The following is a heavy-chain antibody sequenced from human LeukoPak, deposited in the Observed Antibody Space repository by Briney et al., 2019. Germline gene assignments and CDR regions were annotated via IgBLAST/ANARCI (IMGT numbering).Heavy chain of an antibody. CDR2: ISWNSGTT. D-gene: IGHD6-6*01. V-gene: IGHV3-9*03. CDR3: ARVQYSSSSKGAFDV. J-gene: IGHJ3*01. CDR1: EFTFDNYA. Sequence: PGGSLRLSCAASEFTFDNYATHWVRQAPGKGLEWVSSISWNSGTTAYADSVKGRFTISRDNARNSLYLQMNSLRSEDMALYYCARVQYSSSSKGAFDVWGQGTMVTVSS.